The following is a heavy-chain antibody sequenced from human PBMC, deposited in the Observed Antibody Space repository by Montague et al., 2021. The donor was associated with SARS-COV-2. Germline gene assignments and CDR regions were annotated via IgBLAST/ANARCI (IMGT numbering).Heavy chain of an antibody. V-gene: IGHV4-39*02. D-gene: IGHD3-22*01. Sequence: ETLSLIFPFSFFSLPPNIDYWAWIRQPPGKGLEWIGSIYYTRNTYYNPSLKSRVTISVVTSKNHLTLKRSSVTAAETAVYYCARLKRYFDSSGSRSAFDFWGKGTTVTVSS. CDR3: ARLKRYFDSSGSRSAFDF. CDR2: IYYTRNT. J-gene: IGHJ3*01. CDR1: FFSLPPNIDY.